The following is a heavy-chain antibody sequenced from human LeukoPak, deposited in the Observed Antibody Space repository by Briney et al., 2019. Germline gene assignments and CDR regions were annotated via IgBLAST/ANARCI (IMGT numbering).Heavy chain of an antibody. CDR2: INHSGST. CDR1: GGSFSCYY. V-gene: IGHV4-34*01. J-gene: IGHJ6*02. Sequence: SETLSLTCAVYGGSFSCYYWSWMRQPPGKGLAWIGEINHSGSTNFNPSLKRGATIPVNTSKKQLFLQQSSVTAADAAVHYFASSVINTIIIGTRGCYYYYGMHVWGQGTTVTVSS. D-gene: IGHD3-22*01. CDR3: ASSVINTIIIGTRGCYYYYGMHV.